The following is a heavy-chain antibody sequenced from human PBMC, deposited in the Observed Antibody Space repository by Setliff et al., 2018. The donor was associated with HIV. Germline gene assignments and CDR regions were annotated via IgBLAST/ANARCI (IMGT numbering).Heavy chain of an antibody. J-gene: IGHJ5*02. CDR2: IYTSGST. CDR3: ARGARRIIAASGSGWFDP. V-gene: IGHV4-61*09. CDR1: GGSISSGSYY. D-gene: IGHD6-13*01. Sequence: PSETLSLTCTVSGGSISSGSYYWSWIRQPAGKGLEWIGHIYTSGSTNYNPSLKSRVTISLDTSNNQFFLKLTSVTAADTAVYYCARGARRIIAASGSGWFDPWGQGTLVTVSS.